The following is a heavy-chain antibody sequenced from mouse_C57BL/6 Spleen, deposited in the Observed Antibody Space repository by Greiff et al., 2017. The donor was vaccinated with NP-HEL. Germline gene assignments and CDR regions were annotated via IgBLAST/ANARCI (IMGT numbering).Heavy chain of an antibody. CDR3: ARRGDAGDY. J-gene: IGHJ2*01. CDR1: GYTFTSYW. V-gene: IGHV1-69*01. D-gene: IGHD3-3*01. CDR2: IDPSDSYT. Sequence: QVQLQQPGAELVMPGASVKLSCKASGYTFTSYWMHWVKQRPGQGLEWIGEIDPSDSYTNYNQKFKGKSTLTVDKSSSTAYMQLSSLTSEDSAVYYCARRGDAGDYWGQGTTLTVSS.